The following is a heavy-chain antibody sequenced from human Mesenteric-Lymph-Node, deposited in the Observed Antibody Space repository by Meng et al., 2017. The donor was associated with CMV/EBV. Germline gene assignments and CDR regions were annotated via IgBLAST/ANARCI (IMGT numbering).Heavy chain of an antibody. V-gene: IGHV5-51*01. J-gene: IGHJ6*02. CDR1: GYSFPNYW. CDR3: ARSPNYYGMDV. Sequence: GGSLRLSCKASGYSFPNYWIGWVRQMPGKGLEWMGIIYPGDSDTRYSPSFQGQVTISADKSISTAYLQWSSLKASDTAMYYCARSPNYYGMDVWGQGTTVTVS. CDR2: IYPGDSDT.